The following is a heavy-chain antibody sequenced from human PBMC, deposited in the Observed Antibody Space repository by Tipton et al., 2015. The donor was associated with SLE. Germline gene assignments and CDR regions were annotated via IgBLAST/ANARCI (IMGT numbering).Heavy chain of an antibody. Sequence: TLSLTCAVYGGSFSGYYWSWIRQPPGKGLEWIGYIYYSGSTNYNPSLKSRVTISVDTSKNQFSLKLSSVTAADTAVYYCARDLGYSYGTWFDPWGQGTLVTVSS. V-gene: IGHV4-59*01. CDR1: GGSFSGYY. CDR2: IYYSGST. J-gene: IGHJ5*02. D-gene: IGHD5-18*01. CDR3: ARDLGYSYGTWFDP.